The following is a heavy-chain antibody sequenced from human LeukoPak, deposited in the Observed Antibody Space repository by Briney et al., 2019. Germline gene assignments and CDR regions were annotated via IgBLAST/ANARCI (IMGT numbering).Heavy chain of an antibody. D-gene: IGHD3-9*01. J-gene: IGHJ4*02. CDR2: ISGSGRST. Sequence: TGGSLRLSCAASGFTFSSYAMSWVRQAPGKGLEWVSAISGSGRSTYYADSVKGRFTISRHNSKNTLYLQMNSLRAEDTAVYYCAKHPQLRYFDWFPTFFDWGQGTLVTVSS. V-gene: IGHV3-23*01. CDR3: AKHPQLRYFDWFPTFFD. CDR1: GFTFSSYA.